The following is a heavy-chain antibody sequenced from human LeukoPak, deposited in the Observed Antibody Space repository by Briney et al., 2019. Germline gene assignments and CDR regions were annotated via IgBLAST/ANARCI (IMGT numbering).Heavy chain of an antibody. J-gene: IGHJ4*02. CDR1: GGTFSSYA. CDR2: INPNSGGT. V-gene: IGHV1-2*02. CDR3: ARDVAVAGIMKL. D-gene: IGHD6-19*01. Sequence: GASVKVSCKASGGTFSSYAISWARQAPGQGLEWMGWINPNSGGTNYAQKFQGRVTMTRDTSISTAYMELSRLRSNDTAVYYCARDVAVAGIMKLWGQGTLVTVSS.